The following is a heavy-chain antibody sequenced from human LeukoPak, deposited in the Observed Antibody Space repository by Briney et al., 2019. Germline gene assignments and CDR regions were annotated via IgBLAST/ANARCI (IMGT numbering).Heavy chain of an antibody. V-gene: IGHV3-48*01. D-gene: IGHD3-9*01. CDR3: VRDNDWAFDY. CDR1: GFTFNSYS. Sequence: GESLRLSCTASGFTFNSYSMNWVRQAPGKGLEWVSHISPRSDVVSYTDSVKGRFTNSRDNAKNSLYLHMSNLRAEDMAVYYCVRDNDWAFDYWGQGTLVPVSS. CDR2: ISPRSDVV. J-gene: IGHJ4*02.